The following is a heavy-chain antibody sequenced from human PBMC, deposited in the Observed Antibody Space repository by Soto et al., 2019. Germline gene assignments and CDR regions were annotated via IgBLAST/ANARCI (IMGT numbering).Heavy chain of an antibody. D-gene: IGHD3-22*01. CDR2: INPSSSFI. CDR3: VREGYHYDSSGYLTLGFDY. J-gene: IGHJ4*02. CDR1: GFTFNRFT. Sequence: EVQLVESGGGLVKPGGSLRLSCAASGFTFNRFTMNWVRQAPGKGLEWVSSINPSSSFIYDVDSVKGRFTISRDTAKNSVYLQMSRLRDEDSAVYYCVREGYHYDSSGYLTLGFDYWGQGTLVTVSS. V-gene: IGHV3-21*01.